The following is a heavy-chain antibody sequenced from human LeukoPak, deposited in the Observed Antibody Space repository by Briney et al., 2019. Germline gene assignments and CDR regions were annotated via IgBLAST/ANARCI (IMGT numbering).Heavy chain of an antibody. D-gene: IGHD1-1*01. V-gene: IGHV3-20*04. CDR1: GFTFDDYG. J-gene: IGHJ6*03. CDR2: INWNGGST. CDR3: AKNWNYYYYMDV. Sequence: WSGGSLRLSCAASGFTFDDYGMSWVSQAPGKVLEWVSGINWNGGSTGYADSVKGRFTISRDNAKNSMYLQMNSLRAEDTALYYCAKNWNYYYYMDVWGKGTTVTVSS.